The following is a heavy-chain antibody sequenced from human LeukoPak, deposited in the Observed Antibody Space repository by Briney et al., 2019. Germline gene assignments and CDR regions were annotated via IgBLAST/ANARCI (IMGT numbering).Heavy chain of an antibody. Sequence: GGSLRLSCAASGFTFSSYSMSWVRQAPGKGLEWVSSISSSNSYIYNADSVKGRFTISRDNAKNSLYLQMNSLRAEDTALYYCARGSYSSGWYDAFDIWGQGTMVTVSS. CDR2: ISSSNSYI. D-gene: IGHD6-19*01. CDR3: ARGSYSSGWYDAFDI. J-gene: IGHJ3*02. CDR1: GFTFSSYS. V-gene: IGHV3-21*04.